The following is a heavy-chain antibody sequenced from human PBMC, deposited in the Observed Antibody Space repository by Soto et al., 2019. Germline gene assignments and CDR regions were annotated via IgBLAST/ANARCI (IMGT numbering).Heavy chain of an antibody. CDR1: GYTFTSYD. CDR2: MNPNSGNT. D-gene: IGHD3-10*01. CDR3: ARESEYYYGSGATSLDPGEWYFDY. J-gene: IGHJ4*02. Sequence: ASVKVSCKASGYTFTSYDINWVRQATGQGLEWMGWMNPNSGNTGYAQKFQGRVTMTRNTSISTAYMELSSLRSEDTAVYYCARESEYYYGSGATSLDPGEWYFDYWGQGTLVTGSS. V-gene: IGHV1-8*01.